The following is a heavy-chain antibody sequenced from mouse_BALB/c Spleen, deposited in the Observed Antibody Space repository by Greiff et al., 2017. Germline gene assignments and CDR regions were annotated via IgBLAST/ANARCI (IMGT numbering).Heavy chain of an antibody. CDR1: GYTFTSYV. CDR2: INPYNDGT. V-gene: IGHV1-14*01. CDR3: ARNYGYVDLAWFAY. D-gene: IGHD1-2*01. J-gene: IGHJ3*01. Sequence: EVKVVESGPELVKPGASVKMSCKASGYTFTSYVMHWVKQKPGQGLEWIGYINPYNDGTKYNEKFKGKATLTSDKSSSTAYMELSSLTSEDSAVYYCARNYGYVDLAWFAYWGQGTLVTVSA.